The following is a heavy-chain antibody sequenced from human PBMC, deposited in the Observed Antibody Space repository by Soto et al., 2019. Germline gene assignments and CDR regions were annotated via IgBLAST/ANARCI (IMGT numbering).Heavy chain of an antibody. CDR3: ARDREGVGAGLF. V-gene: IGHV3-21*01. J-gene: IGHJ3*01. Sequence: GGSLRLSCAASGFTFSNYNMNWVRQAPGKGLEWVSSISNSSTYIYYADSVKGRFTISRDNARNSLFLQMNSLRGEDSAVYYCARDREGVGAGLFWGQGTMVTVSS. D-gene: IGHD3-16*01. CDR1: GFTFSNYN. CDR2: ISNSSTYI.